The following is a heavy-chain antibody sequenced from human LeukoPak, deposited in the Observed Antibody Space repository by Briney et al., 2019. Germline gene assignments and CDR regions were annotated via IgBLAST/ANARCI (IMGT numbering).Heavy chain of an antibody. CDR1: GFTFSSYS. D-gene: IGHD3-22*01. V-gene: IGHV3-21*01. J-gene: IGHJ6*02. CDR3: ARGDTFYYDRNGYPGSMDV. Sequence: PGGSLRLSCAAAGFTFSSYSMNWVRQAPGKGLEWVSSISSSSSHMYYADSVKGRFTISRDNAKNSLYLQMNSLRADDTAVYYCARGDTFYYDRNGYPGSMDVWGQGTTVTVSS. CDR2: ISSSSSHM.